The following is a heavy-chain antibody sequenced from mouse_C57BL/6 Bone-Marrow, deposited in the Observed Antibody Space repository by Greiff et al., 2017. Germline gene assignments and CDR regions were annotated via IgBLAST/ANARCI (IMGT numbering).Heavy chain of an antibody. CDR3: ARLGLGKDWYFDV. CDR1: GFTFSDYG. CDR2: ISSGSSTI. J-gene: IGHJ1*03. D-gene: IGHD4-1*01. Sequence: EVKLVESGGGLVKPGGSLKLSCAASGFTFSDYGMHWVRQAPEQGLEWVAYISSGSSTIYYADTVKGRFTISRDNAKNTLFLQMTSLRSEDTAMYYCARLGLGKDWYFDVWGTGTTVTVAS. V-gene: IGHV5-17*01.